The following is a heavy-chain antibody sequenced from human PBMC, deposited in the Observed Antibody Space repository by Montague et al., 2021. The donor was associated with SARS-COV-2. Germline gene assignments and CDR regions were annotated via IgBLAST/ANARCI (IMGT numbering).Heavy chain of an antibody. CDR1: GGSISSSNYY. J-gene: IGHJ3*02. V-gene: IGHV4-39*02. Sequence: SETLSLTCTVSGGSISSSNYYWDWTRQPPGKGLEWIGSIYDSGSTYYNPSLKSRVTISVDTSKNHFSLKLSPVTAADTAVYYCARRGRKLLPVATTIGGFDIWGQGTMVTVSS. CDR2: IYDSGST. D-gene: IGHD5-12*01. CDR3: ARRGRKLLPVATTIGGFDI.